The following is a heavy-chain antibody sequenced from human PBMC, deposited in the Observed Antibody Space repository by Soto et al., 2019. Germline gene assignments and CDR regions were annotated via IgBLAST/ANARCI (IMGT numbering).Heavy chain of an antibody. V-gene: IGHV4-59*08. D-gene: IGHD6-13*01. J-gene: IGHJ6*03. CDR2: IYYSGST. Sequence: SETLSLTCTVSGGSISSYYWSWIRQPPGKGLEWIGYIYYSGSTNYNPSLKSRVTISVDTSKNQFSLKLSSVTAADTAVYYCARIAAAGRYYYYYYMGGWGKGTTVTVSS. CDR3: ARIAAAGRYYYYYYMGG. CDR1: GGSISSYY.